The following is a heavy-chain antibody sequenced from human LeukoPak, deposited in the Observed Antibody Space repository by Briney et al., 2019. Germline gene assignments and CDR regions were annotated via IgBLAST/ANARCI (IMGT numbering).Heavy chain of an antibody. CDR3: ARGARAGYNLDPFDY. D-gene: IGHD5-24*01. J-gene: IGHJ4*02. CDR2: IYYSGST. CDR1: GGSMSSYY. Sequence: PSETLSLTCTVSGGSMSSYYWSWIRQPPGKGLEWIGYIYYSGSTKYNPSLKSRVTISVDTSKNQFSLKLSSVTAADTAVYYCARGARAGYNLDPFDYWGQGTLVTVSS. V-gene: IGHV4-59*08.